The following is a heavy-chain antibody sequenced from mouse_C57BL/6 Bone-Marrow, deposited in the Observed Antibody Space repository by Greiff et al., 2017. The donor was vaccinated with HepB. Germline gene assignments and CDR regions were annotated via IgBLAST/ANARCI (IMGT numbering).Heavy chain of an antibody. Sequence: EVQLQESGGGLVQPGGSLKLSCAASGFTFSDYYMYWVRQTPEKRLEWVAYISNGGGSTYYPDTVKGRFTISRDNAKNTLYLQMSRLKSEDTAMYYCARHEQLGAMDYWGQGTSVTVSS. D-gene: IGHD3-1*01. V-gene: IGHV5-12*01. J-gene: IGHJ4*01. CDR3: ARHEQLGAMDY. CDR1: GFTFSDYY. CDR2: ISNGGGST.